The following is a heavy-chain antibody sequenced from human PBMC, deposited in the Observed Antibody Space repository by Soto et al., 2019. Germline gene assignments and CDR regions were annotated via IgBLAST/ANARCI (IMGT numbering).Heavy chain of an antibody. V-gene: IGHV4-4*02. CDR2: SHQSGNT. J-gene: IGHJ4*02. Sequence: QVQLQESGPGLLKPSGTLSHTCAVSGVSISSHDWWTWVRQPPGKGLEWIEESHQSGNTHYNSSLESRVTISLDKSKNQLALQLTSVTVADTAVYYCATRDTGRVYWGQGTLVTVSS. D-gene: IGHD5-18*01. CDR3: ATRDTGRVY. CDR1: GVSISSHDW.